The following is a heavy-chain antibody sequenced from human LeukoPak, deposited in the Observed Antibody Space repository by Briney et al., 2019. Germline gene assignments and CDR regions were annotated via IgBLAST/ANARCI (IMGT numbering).Heavy chain of an antibody. V-gene: IGHV3-30*04. CDR2: ISYGGSNK. Sequence: GGSLRLSCAASGFTISPYAMHWARQAPGKGLEWMGAISYGGSNKYYADSVKGRFTISRDISKDTVYLQMNSLRAEDTAVYYCARVPHGMDVWGQGTTVTVSS. J-gene: IGHJ6*02. CDR1: GFTISPYA. CDR3: ARVPHGMDV.